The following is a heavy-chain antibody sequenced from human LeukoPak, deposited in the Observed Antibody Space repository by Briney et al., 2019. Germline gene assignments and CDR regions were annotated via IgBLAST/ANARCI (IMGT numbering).Heavy chain of an antibody. CDR2: INHSGST. D-gene: IGHD3-3*01. J-gene: IGHJ4*02. CDR1: GGSFSGYY. Sequence: SETLSLTCAVYGGSFSGYYWSWIRQPPGKGLEWIGEINHSGSTNYNPSLKSRVTISVDTSKNQFSLKLSSVTAADTAVYYCARQDVRITIFGVVIHDPFDYWGQGTLVTVSS. CDR3: ARQDVRITIFGVVIHDPFDY. V-gene: IGHV4-34*01.